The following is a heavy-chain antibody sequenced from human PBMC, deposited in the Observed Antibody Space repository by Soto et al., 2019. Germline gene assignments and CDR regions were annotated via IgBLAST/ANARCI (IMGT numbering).Heavy chain of an antibody. CDR3: AHRGYGNYPRDNWFDP. D-gene: IGHD4-17*01. CDR1: GFSLTTAGAG. CDR2: TYWNDDT. J-gene: IGHJ5*02. Sequence: GSGPTLVNPTQTLPLTCTFSGFSLTTAGAGVGWIRQPPGKALEWLALTYWNDDTRYNPSLKSRLTITKDTSQNQVVLTMTNMDPVDTATYYCAHRGYGNYPRDNWFDPWGQGILVTVSS. V-gene: IGHV2-5*01.